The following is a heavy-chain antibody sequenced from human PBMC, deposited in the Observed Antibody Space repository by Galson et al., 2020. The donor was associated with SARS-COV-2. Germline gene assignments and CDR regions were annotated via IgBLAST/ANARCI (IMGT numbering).Heavy chain of an antibody. V-gene: IGHV3-11*04. D-gene: IGHD6-13*01. CDR1: GFTLSDYY. CDR3: AREVRSSNNDAFDI. Sequence: NSGGSLRLSCAASGFTLSDYYMSWIRQAPGKGLEWVSYISSSGDTIYYADSVKGRFTMSRDNAKNSLYLQMNSLRAEDTAVYYCAREVRSSNNDAFDIWGQGTMVTVSS. J-gene: IGHJ3*02. CDR2: ISSSGDTI.